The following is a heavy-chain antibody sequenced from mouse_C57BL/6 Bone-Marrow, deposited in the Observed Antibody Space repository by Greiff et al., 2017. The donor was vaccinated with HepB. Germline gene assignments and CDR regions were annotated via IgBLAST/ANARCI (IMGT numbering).Heavy chain of an antibody. D-gene: IGHD1-1*01. CDR1: GYTFTSYG. CDR3: ARGTTVVAQFAY. Sequence: QVQLQQSGAELARPGASVKLSCKASGYTFTSYGISWVKQRTGQGLEWIGEIYPRSGNTYYNEKFKGKATLTADKSSSTAYMELRSLTSEDSAVYFCARGTTVVAQFAYWGQGTLVTVSA. V-gene: IGHV1-81*01. CDR2: IYPRSGNT. J-gene: IGHJ3*01.